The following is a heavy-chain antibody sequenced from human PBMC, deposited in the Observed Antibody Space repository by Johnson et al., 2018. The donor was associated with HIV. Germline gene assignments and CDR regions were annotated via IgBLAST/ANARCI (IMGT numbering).Heavy chain of an antibody. CDR2: ISYDGSNK. J-gene: IGHJ3*02. V-gene: IGHV3-30-3*02. CDR3: AKHPDAFDI. CDR1: GVTFSSHA. Sequence: QMQLVESGGGVVQPGRSLRLSCAASGVTFSSHAMHWVRQAPGKGLDWVTVISYDGSNKYYADSVKGRFTISRDNSKNTLYLQMNSLRAEDTAVYYCAKHPDAFDIWGQGTMVTVSS.